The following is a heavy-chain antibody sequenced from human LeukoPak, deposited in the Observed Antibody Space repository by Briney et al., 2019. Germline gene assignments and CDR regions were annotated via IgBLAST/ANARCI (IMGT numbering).Heavy chain of an antibody. CDR3: ARGSGWFYFDY. D-gene: IGHD6-19*01. V-gene: IGHV3-74*01. CDR1: GVPFSSYW. J-gene: IGHJ4*02. Sequence: GAPRLLCSASGVPFSSYWMHWVRQAPGEGVVWVSRINSDGSSTSYADSVKGRFTISRDNAKNTLYLQMNSLRAEDTAVYYCARGSGWFYFDYWGQGTLVTVSS. CDR2: INSDGSST.